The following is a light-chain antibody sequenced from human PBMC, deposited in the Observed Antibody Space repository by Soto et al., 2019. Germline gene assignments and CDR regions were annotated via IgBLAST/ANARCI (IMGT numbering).Light chain of an antibody. CDR1: HIISSC. CDR2: KAS. J-gene: IGKJ5*01. Sequence: DFQMTPSPSSLSAPVADSLSITGRASHIISSCLAWYQQKPGKAPKLLIYKASTLKSGVPYRFSGSGSGTEFILTITSLHPEDSATYYCHQLVSFPFFFGQGTRLEI. CDR3: HQLVSFPFF. V-gene: IGKV1-5*03.